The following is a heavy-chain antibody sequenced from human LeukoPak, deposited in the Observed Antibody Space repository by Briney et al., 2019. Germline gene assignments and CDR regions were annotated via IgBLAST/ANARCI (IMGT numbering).Heavy chain of an antibody. CDR3: ARGYCTNGVCYDLGDYGGNEYFDY. CDR2: INPSGGST. V-gene: IGHV1-46*01. D-gene: IGHD2-8*01. Sequence: GASVKVSCKASGYTFTSYYMHWVRQAPGRGLEWMGIINPSGGSTSYAQKFQGRVTMTRDMSTSTVYVELSSLRSEDTAVYYCARGYCTNGVCYDLGDYGGNEYFDYWGQGTLVTVSS. J-gene: IGHJ4*02. CDR1: GYTFTSYY.